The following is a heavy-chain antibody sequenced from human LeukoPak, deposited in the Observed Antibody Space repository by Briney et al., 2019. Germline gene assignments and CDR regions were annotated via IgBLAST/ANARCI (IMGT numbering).Heavy chain of an antibody. CDR1: GFTFGSYA. CDR2: ISYDGSNK. CDR3: ARDGGGWGDY. Sequence: GRSLRLSCAASGFTFGSYAMHWVRQAPGKGLEWVAFISYDGSNKYYADSVKGRFTISRDNSKNTLYLQMNSLGAEDTAVYYCARDGGGWGDYWGQGTLVTVSS. D-gene: IGHD3-16*01. V-gene: IGHV3-30-3*01. J-gene: IGHJ4*02.